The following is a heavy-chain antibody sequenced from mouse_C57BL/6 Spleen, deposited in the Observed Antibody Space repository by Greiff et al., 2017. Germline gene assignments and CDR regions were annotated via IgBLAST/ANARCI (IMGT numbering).Heavy chain of an antibody. CDR1: GYSFTGYY. V-gene: IGHV1-42*01. Sequence: EVQLQRSGPELVKPGASVKISCKASGYSFTGYYMNWVKQSPEKSLEWIGEINPSTGGTTYNQKFKAKATLTVDKSSSTAYMQLKSLTSEDSAVYYCARGDDYPYAMDYWGQGTSVTVSS. J-gene: IGHJ4*01. CDR3: ARGDDYPYAMDY. CDR2: INPSTGGT. D-gene: IGHD2-4*01.